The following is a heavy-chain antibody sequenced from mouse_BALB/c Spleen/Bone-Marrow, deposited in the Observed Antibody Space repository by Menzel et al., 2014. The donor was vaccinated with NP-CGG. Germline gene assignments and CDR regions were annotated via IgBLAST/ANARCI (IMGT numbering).Heavy chain of an antibody. V-gene: IGHV1-15*01. CDR2: IHPGSGGT. D-gene: IGHD3-2*01. CDR3: ARLRQLGLRTIDY. J-gene: IGHJ2*01. CDR1: GYTFIDYE. Sequence: VQLQQSGAELVRSGASVKLSCKALGYTFIDYEIHWVKQTPVHGLEWIGAIHPGSGGTAYNQKFKGKATLTADKYSSTVYMELSSLTSEDSVVYYCARLRQLGLRTIDYWGQGTTLTVSS.